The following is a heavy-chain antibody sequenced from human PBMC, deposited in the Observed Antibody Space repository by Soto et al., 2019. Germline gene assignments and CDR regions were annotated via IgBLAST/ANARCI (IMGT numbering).Heavy chain of an antibody. D-gene: IGHD1-26*01. CDR3: VKDITGRDGSYVTFGLDV. J-gene: IGHJ6*02. Sequence: GWSLRLSWAASGFTFGDYAMHWVRQHPGKGLEWVSGITWSSGVMAYADSVKGRFTISRDTAKNFLYLQMNSLRAEDTALYYCVKDITGRDGSYVTFGLDVWGLGTTVTVSS. CDR1: GFTFGDYA. CDR2: ITWSSGVM. V-gene: IGHV3-9*01.